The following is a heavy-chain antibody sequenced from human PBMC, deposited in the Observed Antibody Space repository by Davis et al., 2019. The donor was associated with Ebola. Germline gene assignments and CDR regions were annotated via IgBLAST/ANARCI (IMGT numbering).Heavy chain of an antibody. V-gene: IGHV1-69*13. Sequence: SVKVSCKTSRGTFSSYAYSWVRQAPGQGLEWMGGIIGMFGKTNYAQKFQDRVKITVDEMTSTAYMEVSSLRSEDTAVYYCARGLGDWGQGTLVTVSS. J-gene: IGHJ4*02. D-gene: IGHD3-10*01. CDR1: RGTFSSYA. CDR3: ARGLGD. CDR2: IIGMFGKT.